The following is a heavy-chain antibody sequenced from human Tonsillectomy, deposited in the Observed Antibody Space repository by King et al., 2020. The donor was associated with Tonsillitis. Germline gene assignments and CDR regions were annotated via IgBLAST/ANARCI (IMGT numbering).Heavy chain of an antibody. V-gene: IGHV2-5*01. Sequence: TLKESGPTLVKPTLTLTLTCVFSGFSLSTSGLGVGWIRQPPGKAPEWLALIYWNDDKRYSPSLQSRLTITKVRSRNEVVLKMTNRDPADTATYYCAHQKYCTDDACYSGDEGYFGPWGQGTLVTVSS. CDR1: GFSLSTSGLG. J-gene: IGHJ5*02. CDR3: AHQKYCTDDACYSGDEGYFGP. D-gene: IGHD2-8*01. CDR2: IYWNDDK.